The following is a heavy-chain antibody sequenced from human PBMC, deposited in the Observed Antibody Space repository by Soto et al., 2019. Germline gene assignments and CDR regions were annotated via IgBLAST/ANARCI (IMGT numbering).Heavy chain of an antibody. V-gene: IGHV3-33*06. Sequence: PGGSLRLSCGSSGITFSSYGMHWVRQAPGKGLEWVAVIWYDGSNKYYADSVKGRFTIYRDNSKNTLYLQMNSLRAEDTAVYYCAKDGDYYDSRVLPFDYWGKGTLVPVSS. CDR1: GITFSSYG. CDR2: IWYDGSNK. CDR3: AKDGDYYDSRVLPFDY. J-gene: IGHJ4*02. D-gene: IGHD3-22*01.